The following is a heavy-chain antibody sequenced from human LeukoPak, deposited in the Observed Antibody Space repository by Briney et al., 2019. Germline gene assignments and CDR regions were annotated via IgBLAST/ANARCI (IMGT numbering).Heavy chain of an antibody. CDR2: INPSGGST. D-gene: IGHD5-18*01. V-gene: IGHV1-46*01. CDR1: GYTFTSYY. CDR3: ARVGDTAMDFYYYMDV. J-gene: IGHJ6*03. Sequence: ASVKVSCKASGYTFTSYYMHWVRQAPGQGLEWMGIINPSGGSTSYAQKFQGRVTMTRDMSTSTVYMELSRLRSDDTAVYYCARVGDTAMDFYYYMDVWGKGTTVTVSS.